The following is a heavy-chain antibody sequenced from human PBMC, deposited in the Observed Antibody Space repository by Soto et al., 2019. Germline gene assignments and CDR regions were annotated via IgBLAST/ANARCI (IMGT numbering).Heavy chain of an antibody. D-gene: IGHD2-8*01. V-gene: IGHV4-4*07. CDR2: IYSSGST. Sequence: SETLSLTCTVSGGSISSYYWSCIRQPPGKGLEWIGRIYSSGSTNYNPTLKSRVTMSIDTSKNQFSLKLTSVNAADTAVYYCARGLPEWSNDQWGQGTLVTVS. J-gene: IGHJ4*02. CDR1: GGSISSYY. CDR3: ARGLPEWSNDQ.